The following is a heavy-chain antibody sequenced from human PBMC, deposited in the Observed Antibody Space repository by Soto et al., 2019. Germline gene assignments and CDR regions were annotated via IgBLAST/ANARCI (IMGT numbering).Heavy chain of an antibody. V-gene: IGHV3-30*18. Sequence: QVQLVESGGGVVQPGRSPRLSCAASGFTFSTYGMHWVRQAPGKGLEWVAVISYDETNKYYADSVKGRFTISRDNSKNTLYLEMSSLRAEDTSIYYCAKRSGYYFDSWGQGTLVTVCS. D-gene: IGHD3-3*01. J-gene: IGHJ4*02. CDR1: GFTFSTYG. CDR3: AKRSGYYFDS. CDR2: ISYDETNK.